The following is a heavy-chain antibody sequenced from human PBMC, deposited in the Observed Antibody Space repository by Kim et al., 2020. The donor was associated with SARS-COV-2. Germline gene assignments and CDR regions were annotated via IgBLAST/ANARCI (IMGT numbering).Heavy chain of an antibody. D-gene: IGHD5-18*01. V-gene: IGHV4-34*01. CDR3: ATIPRGYSYGYLVTGQRIGKPTDYYYYGIDV. Sequence: SETLSLTCAVYGGSFSGYYWSWIRQPPGKGLEWIGEINHSGSTNYNPSLKSRVTISVDTSKNQFSLKLSSVTAADTAVYYCATIPRGYSYGYLVTGQRIGKPTDYYYYGIDVWGQGTTVTVSS. CDR1: GGSFSGYY. CDR2: INHSGST. J-gene: IGHJ6*02.